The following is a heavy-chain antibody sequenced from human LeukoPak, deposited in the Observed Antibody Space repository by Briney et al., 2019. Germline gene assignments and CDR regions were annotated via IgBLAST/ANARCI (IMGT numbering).Heavy chain of an antibody. J-gene: IGHJ4*02. CDR3: ARSQGVPRLTTYYFDY. D-gene: IGHD1-1*01. Sequence: ASVKVSCKASGGTFSSYAISWVRQAPGQGLEWMGEIIPIFGTANYAQKFQGRVTITADESTSTAYMELSSLRSEDTAVYYCARSQGVPRLTTYYFDYWGQGTLVTVSS. CDR2: IIPIFGTA. V-gene: IGHV1-69*01. CDR1: GGTFSSYA.